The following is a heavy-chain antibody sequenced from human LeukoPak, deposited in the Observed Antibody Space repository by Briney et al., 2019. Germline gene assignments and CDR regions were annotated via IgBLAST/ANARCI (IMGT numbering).Heavy chain of an antibody. D-gene: IGHD3-10*01. J-gene: IGHJ3*02. V-gene: IGHV3-30*03. Sequence: PGGSLRLSCAASGFTFSSYGMHWVRQAPGKGLEWVAVISYDGSNKYYADSVKGRFTISRDNSKNTLYLQMNSLRAEDTAVYYCARDYYGSYAFDIWGQGTMVTVSS. CDR1: GFTFSSYG. CDR3: ARDYYGSYAFDI. CDR2: ISYDGSNK.